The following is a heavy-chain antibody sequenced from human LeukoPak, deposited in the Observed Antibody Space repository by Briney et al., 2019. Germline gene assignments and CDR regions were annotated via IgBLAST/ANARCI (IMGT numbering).Heavy chain of an antibody. V-gene: IGHV3-74*01. Sequence: GGSLRLSCAASGFTFSSYWMHWVRQAPGKGLVWVSRIKSDGSNTNYADSVKGRFTISRDNAKNTLYLQMNSLRAGDTAVYYCARGGYGMDVWGQGTTVTVSS. CDR3: ARGGYGMDV. CDR1: GFTFSSYW. J-gene: IGHJ6*02. CDR2: IKSDGSNT.